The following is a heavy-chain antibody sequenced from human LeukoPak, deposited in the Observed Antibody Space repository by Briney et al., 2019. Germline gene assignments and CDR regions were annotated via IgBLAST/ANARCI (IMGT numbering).Heavy chain of an antibody. V-gene: IGHV3-30*02. J-gene: IGHJ6*03. CDR1: GFTFKRCG. D-gene: IGHD3-9*01. Sequence: GGSLRLSCAASGFTFKRCGKHWVRQAPGKGLEWVAFVRYDGIIKYYADSVKGRFTISRDNSRNTLYVQMNSLRAEDTAVYYCALDLTPEHYYYNYSMDVWGKGTTVTVSS. CDR3: ALDLTPEHYYYNYSMDV. CDR2: VRYDGIIK.